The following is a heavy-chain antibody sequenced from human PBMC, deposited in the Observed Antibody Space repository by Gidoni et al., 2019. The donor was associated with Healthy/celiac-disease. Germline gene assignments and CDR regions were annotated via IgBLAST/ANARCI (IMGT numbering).Heavy chain of an antibody. CDR2: INPNSGGT. D-gene: IGHD3-3*01. Sequence: QVQLVQSGAEVKKPGASVKVSCTASGYTFTGYYVHWVRQAPGQGLEWMGRINPNSGGTNYAQKFQGRVTMTRDTSISTAYMELSRLRSDDTAVYYCARESPDFWSGVPDYWGQGTLVTVSS. CDR3: ARESPDFWSGVPDY. V-gene: IGHV1-2*06. J-gene: IGHJ4*02. CDR1: GYTFTGYY.